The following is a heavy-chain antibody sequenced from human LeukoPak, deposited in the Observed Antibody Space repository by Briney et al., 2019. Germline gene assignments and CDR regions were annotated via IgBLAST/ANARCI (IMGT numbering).Heavy chain of an antibody. CDR2: ISYDGSNK. V-gene: IGHV3-30-3*01. CDR1: GFTFSSYA. Sequence: PGGSLRLSCAASGFTFSSYAMHWVRQAPGKGLEWVAVISYDGSNKYYADSVKGRFTISRDNSKNTLYLQMNSLRAEDTAVYYCARDWRITIFGVAPTGFDYWGQGTLVTVSS. D-gene: IGHD3-3*01. J-gene: IGHJ4*02. CDR3: ARDWRITIFGVAPTGFDY.